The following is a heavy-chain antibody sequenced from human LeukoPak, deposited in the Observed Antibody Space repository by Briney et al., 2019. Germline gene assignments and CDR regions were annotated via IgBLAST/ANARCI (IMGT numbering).Heavy chain of an antibody. D-gene: IGHD2-2*01. CDR3: ARDDCSSISCYHNWFDP. Sequence: GGSLRLSCAASGFTFSSYWMSWVRQAPGKGLEWVANIKQDGSEKYYVDSVKGRFTISRDNAKNSLYLQMNSPRAEDTAVYNCARDDCSSISCYHNWFDPWGQGTLVTVSS. CDR2: IKQDGSEK. CDR1: GFTFSSYW. V-gene: IGHV3-7*01. J-gene: IGHJ5*02.